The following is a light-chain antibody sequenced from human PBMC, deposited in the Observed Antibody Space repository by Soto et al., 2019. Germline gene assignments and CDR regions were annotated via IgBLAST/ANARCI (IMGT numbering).Light chain of an antibody. J-gene: IGKJ2*01. V-gene: IGKV3-20*01. Sequence: EIVLTQSPGTLSLSPGDRATLSCRASQSVSSNSLSWYLQKPGQPPRLLIYSASSRATGIPDRFSGSGAGTDFTLTISRREPEDFSVYYCQLYGTSPMFTFGRGTRLEIK. CDR2: SAS. CDR1: QSVSSNS. CDR3: QLYGTSPMFT.